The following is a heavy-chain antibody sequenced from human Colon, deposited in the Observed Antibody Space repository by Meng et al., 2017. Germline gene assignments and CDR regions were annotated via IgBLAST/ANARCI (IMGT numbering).Heavy chain of an antibody. CDR3: ARVIYASGNMAHLDY. CDR2: VYHSGST. J-gene: IGHJ4*02. Sequence: VELRGLGQGVVKPCGTLFLTVAVSGDSIRSSNWWSWVRQPPGRGLGWIGEVYHSGSTKYNPSLKNRVTMTVDKSKNEFSLTLSSVTAADTAFYYCARVIYASGNMAHLDYWGPGTLVTVSS. V-gene: IGHV4-4*02. CDR1: GDSIRSSNW. D-gene: IGHD2/OR15-2a*01.